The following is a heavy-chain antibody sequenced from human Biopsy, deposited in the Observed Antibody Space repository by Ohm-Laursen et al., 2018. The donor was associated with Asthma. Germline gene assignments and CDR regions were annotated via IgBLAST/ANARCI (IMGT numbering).Heavy chain of an antibody. V-gene: IGHV4-30-2*01. J-gene: IGHJ4*02. Sequence: TLSLTCAVSGGSISSGGYSWSWIRQPPGKGLEWIGYIYHSGSTYYNPSLKSRVTISVDRSKSQSSLKLSSVTAADTAVYYCARVKDGYNFDYWGQGTLVTVSS. CDR3: ARVKDGYNFDY. CDR2: IYHSGST. CDR1: GGSISSGGYS. D-gene: IGHD5-24*01.